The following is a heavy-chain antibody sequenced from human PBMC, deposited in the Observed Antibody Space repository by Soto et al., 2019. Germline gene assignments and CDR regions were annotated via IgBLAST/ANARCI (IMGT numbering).Heavy chain of an antibody. J-gene: IGHJ3*02. CDR3: AREPRYCRGGSCSITGDAYDI. D-gene: IGHD2-15*01. V-gene: IGHV3-66*01. CDR2: ISNRGDT. Sequence: GGSLILSCAASGFTFTSYSMSWVRQAPGKGLEWVSVISNRGDTHYADSVRGRFSLSRDISDNTLHLQMNNLRVEDTAVYYCAREPRYCRGGSCSITGDAYDIWGQGTMVTVSS. CDR1: GFTFTSYS.